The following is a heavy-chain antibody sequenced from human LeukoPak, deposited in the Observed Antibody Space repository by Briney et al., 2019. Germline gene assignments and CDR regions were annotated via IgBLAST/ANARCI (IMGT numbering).Heavy chain of an antibody. V-gene: IGHV1-18*01. D-gene: IGHD3-22*01. J-gene: IGHJ6*02. CDR2: ISAFNGNT. CDR3: AGYYDSSGYAHRENYYYYYGMDV. CDR1: GYTFTSYG. Sequence: ASVKVSCKASGYTFTSYGICWVRQAPGQGLEWMGWISAFNGNTNYAQKLQGRVTMTTDTSTSTAYMELRSLRSDDTAVYYCAGYYDSSGYAHRENYYYYYGMDVWGQGTTVTVSS.